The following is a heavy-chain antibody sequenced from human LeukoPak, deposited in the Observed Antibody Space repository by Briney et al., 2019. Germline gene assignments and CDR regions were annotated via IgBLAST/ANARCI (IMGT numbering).Heavy chain of an antibody. CDR3: ARVYGAYDSSGYFLPTGAFDI. J-gene: IGHJ3*02. CDR2: ISSSGSTI. V-gene: IGHV3-11*01. CDR1: GFTFNNYW. Sequence: GGSLRLSCATSGFTFNNYWMTWVRQAPGKGLEWVSYISSSGSTIYYADSVKGRFTISRDNAKNSLYLQMNSLRAEDTAVYYCARVYGAYDSSGYFLPTGAFDIWGQGTMVTVSS. D-gene: IGHD3-22*01.